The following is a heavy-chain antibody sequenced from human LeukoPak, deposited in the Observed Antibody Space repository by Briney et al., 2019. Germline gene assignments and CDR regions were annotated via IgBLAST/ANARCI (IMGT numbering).Heavy chain of an antibody. V-gene: IGHV1-18*01. J-gene: IGHJ4*02. CDR3: ARGNYYYDSSGYYPVPDY. Sequence: GASVKVSCKASGYTFTSYGISWVRQAPGQGLEWMGWISAYNGNTNYAQKLQGRVTITRDTSASTAYMELSSLRSEDTAVYYCARGNYYYDSSGYYPVPDYWGQGTLVTVSS. CDR1: GYTFTSYG. D-gene: IGHD3-22*01. CDR2: ISAYNGNT.